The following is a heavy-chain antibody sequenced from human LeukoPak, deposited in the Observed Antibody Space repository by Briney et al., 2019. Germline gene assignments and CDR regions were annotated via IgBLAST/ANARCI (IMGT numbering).Heavy chain of an antibody. CDR2: INPSGGST. V-gene: IGHV1-46*01. CDR1: GYPFTAYY. Sequence: ASVKVSCKAFGYPFTAYYMYWVRQAPGQGPEWMGIINPSGGSTSYAQRFQGRVTMTRDMSTNTVYMELSSLRSDDTAVYYCARDGISRYGAFDIWGHGTMITVSS. CDR3: ARDGISRYGAFDI. J-gene: IGHJ3*02. D-gene: IGHD5-18*01.